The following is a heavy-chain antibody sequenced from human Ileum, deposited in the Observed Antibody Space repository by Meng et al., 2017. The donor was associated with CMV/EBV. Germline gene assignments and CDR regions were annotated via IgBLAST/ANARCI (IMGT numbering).Heavy chain of an antibody. D-gene: IGHD6-13*01. V-gene: IGHV4-4*02. J-gene: IGHJ4*02. CDR1: RGSIGTTNW. CDR3: ARVMTSSSWIDF. CDR2: VYQSGTV. Sequence: CAVSRGSIGTTNWWSLVRQPPGKGLEWIGEVYQSGTVNYNPSLASRVSLSVDKSKNQFSLNLTSVTAADTAVYYCARVMTSSSWIDFWGPGTLVTVSS.